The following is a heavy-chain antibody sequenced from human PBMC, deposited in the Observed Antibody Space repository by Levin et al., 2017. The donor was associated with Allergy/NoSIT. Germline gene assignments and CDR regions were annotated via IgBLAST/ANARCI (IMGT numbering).Heavy chain of an antibody. D-gene: IGHD6-13*01. CDR3: VKNAAAGGVPGEIDY. Sequence: PGGSLRLSCSASGFTFSSYAMHWVRQAPGKGLEYVSAISSNGGSTYYADSVKGRFTISRDNSKNTLYLQMSSLRAEDTAVYYCVKNAAAGGVPGEIDYWGQGTLVTVSS. V-gene: IGHV3-64D*06. J-gene: IGHJ4*02. CDR1: GFTFSSYA. CDR2: ISSNGGST.